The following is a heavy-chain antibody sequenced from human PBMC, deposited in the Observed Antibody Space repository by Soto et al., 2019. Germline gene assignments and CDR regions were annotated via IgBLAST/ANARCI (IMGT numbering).Heavy chain of an antibody. D-gene: IGHD6-19*01. Sequence: SETLSLTCTVSGVSISGHHWGWIRQPPGKGLEWIGYLYYTGSTNYNPSLKSRVTMSVDTAKNQFSLKLDSVTAADTAVYYCGGGFAIGWYTYCFGLGGQGPLVTVSS. V-gene: IGHV4-59*08. J-gene: IGHJ4*02. CDR2: LYYTGST. CDR1: GVSISGHH. CDR3: GGGFAIGWYTYCFGL.